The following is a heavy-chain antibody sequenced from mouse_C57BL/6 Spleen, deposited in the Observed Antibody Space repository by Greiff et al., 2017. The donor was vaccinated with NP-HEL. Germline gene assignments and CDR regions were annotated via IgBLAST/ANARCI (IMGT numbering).Heavy chain of an antibody. CDR1: GYTFTSYT. CDR3: AMDGYYAMDC. J-gene: IGHJ4*01. V-gene: IGHV1-4*01. D-gene: IGHD2-3*01. Sequence: VQLQESGAELARPGASVKMSCKASGYTFTSYTMHWVKQRPGQGLEWIGYINPSSGYTKYNQKFKDKATLTADKSSSTAYMQLSSLTSEDSAVYYCAMDGYYAMDCWGKGTSVTVSS. CDR2: INPSSGYT.